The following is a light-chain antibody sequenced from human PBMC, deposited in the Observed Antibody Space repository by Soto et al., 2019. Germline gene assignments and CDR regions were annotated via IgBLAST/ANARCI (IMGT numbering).Light chain of an antibody. CDR1: QSISSY. CDR2: AAS. Sequence: DIQMTQSPSSLSASVGDRVPITCRASQSISSYLNWYQQKPGKAPKLLIYAASSLQSGDPSRFSGRGSGTDFTLTISCLQPDDFATYYCQLIYSTPPGFGGGTKVEIK. CDR3: QLIYSTPPG. V-gene: IGKV1-39*01. J-gene: IGKJ4*01.